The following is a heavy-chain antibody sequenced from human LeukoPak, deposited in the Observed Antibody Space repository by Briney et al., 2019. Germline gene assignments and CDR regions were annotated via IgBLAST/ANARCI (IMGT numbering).Heavy chain of an antibody. CDR3: ARGDGWNYFDY. CDR1: GFTFSSNY. J-gene: IGHJ4*02. D-gene: IGHD5-24*01. V-gene: IGHV3-53*01. Sequence: GGSLRLSCAASGFTFSSNYMSWVRQAPGKGLEWVSVIYSGGSTYYADSVKGRFSISRDNSKNTVYLQMNSLRAEDTAVYYCARGDGWNYFDYWGQGTLVTVSS. CDR2: IYSGGST.